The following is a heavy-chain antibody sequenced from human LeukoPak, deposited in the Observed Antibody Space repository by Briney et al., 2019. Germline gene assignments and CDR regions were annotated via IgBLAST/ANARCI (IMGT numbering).Heavy chain of an antibody. J-gene: IGHJ3*02. CDR2: ISSSSSYI. CDR1: GFTFSSYS. CDR3: AKFHYYDSSGSYDAFDI. Sequence: PGGSLRLSCAASGFTFSSYSMNWDRQAPGKGLEWVSSISSSSSYIYYADSVKGRFTISRDNAKNSLYLQMNSLRAEDTAVYYCAKFHYYDSSGSYDAFDIWGQGTMVTVSS. D-gene: IGHD3-22*01. V-gene: IGHV3-21*01.